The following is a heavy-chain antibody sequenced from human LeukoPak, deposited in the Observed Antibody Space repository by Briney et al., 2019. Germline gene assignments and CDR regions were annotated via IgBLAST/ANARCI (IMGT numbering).Heavy chain of an antibody. CDR2: IYYSGST. V-gene: IGHV4-59*08. J-gene: IGHJ4*02. D-gene: IGHD3-22*01. Sequence: PSETLSLTCTVSGGSISSYYWSWIRQPPGKGLEWIGYIYYSGSTNYNPSHKSRVTISVDTSKNQFSLKLSSVTAADTAVYYCARRAFSSGYYYFDYWGQGTLVTVSS. CDR1: GGSISSYY. CDR3: ARRAFSSGYYYFDY.